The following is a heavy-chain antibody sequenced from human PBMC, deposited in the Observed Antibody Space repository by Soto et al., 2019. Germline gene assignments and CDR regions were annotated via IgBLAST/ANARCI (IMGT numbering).Heavy chain of an antibody. CDR2: THHSGYI. V-gene: IGHV4-4*09. CDR3: GRLQNFINWCLDS. J-gene: IGHJ4*02. Sequence: SETLCLTCTVSSAPITKYYWGWVRQAPGRGLEWIGFTHHSGYISYSPSLKSRVTMSVDPSKNQASLKLTSVTAADTAVHYCGRLQNFINWCLDSWGQGVLVTVSS. D-gene: IGHD2-8*01. CDR1: SAPITKYY.